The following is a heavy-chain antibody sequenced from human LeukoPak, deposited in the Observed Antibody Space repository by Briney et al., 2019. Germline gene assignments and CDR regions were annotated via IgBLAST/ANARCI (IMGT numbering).Heavy chain of an antibody. Sequence: GGSLRLSCAASGFTFSSYSMNWVRQAPGKGLEWVSYISSSSSTIYYADSVKGRFTISRDNSKNTLYLQMNSLRAEDTAVYYCARVASSWGSNDYFDYWGQGTLVTVSS. D-gene: IGHD7-27*01. CDR2: ISSSSSTI. CDR1: GFTFSSYS. V-gene: IGHV3-48*01. CDR3: ARVASSWGSNDYFDY. J-gene: IGHJ4*02.